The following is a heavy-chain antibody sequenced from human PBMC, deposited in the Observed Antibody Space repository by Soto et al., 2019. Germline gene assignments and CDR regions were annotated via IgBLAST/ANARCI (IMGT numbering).Heavy chain of an antibody. Sequence: SETLSLTCTVSGGSISSGDYYWSWIRQPPGKGLEWIGYIYYSGSTNYNPSLKSRVTISVDTSKNQFSLKLSSVTAADTAVYYCARVHRLRLGELLVYFDYWGQGTLVTVSS. J-gene: IGHJ4*02. CDR1: GGSISSGDYY. CDR2: IYYSGST. V-gene: IGHV4-61*08. D-gene: IGHD3-16*01. CDR3: ARVHRLRLGELLVYFDY.